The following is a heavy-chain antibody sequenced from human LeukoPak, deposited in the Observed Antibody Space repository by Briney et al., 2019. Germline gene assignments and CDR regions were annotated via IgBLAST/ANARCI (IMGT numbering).Heavy chain of an antibody. CDR2: ISGSGNTI. CDR1: GFTFSNYD. V-gene: IGHV3-48*03. CDR3: ARVRGYRYGFS. D-gene: IGHD5-18*01. J-gene: IGHJ5*02. Sequence: GGSLRLSCAASGFTFSNYDMNWVRQAPGKGLEWVSYISGSGNTIYYVDSVKGRFTISRDNAKSSLYLQMNSLKAEDTAVYYCARVRGYRYGFSWGQGTLVTVSS.